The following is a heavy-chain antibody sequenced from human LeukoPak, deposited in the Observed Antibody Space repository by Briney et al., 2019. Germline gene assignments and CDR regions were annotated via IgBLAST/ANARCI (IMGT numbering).Heavy chain of an antibody. CDR3: ARRRGGYCSGGSCYSYYYYMDV. D-gene: IGHD2-15*01. Sequence: GSLRLSCAASGFTFSSYSMNWVRQPPGKGLEWIGEINHSGSTNYNPSLKSRVTISVDTSKNQFSLKLSSVTAADTAVYYCARRRGGYCSGGSCYSYYYYMDVWGKGTTVTISS. V-gene: IGHV4-34*01. J-gene: IGHJ6*03. CDR1: GFTFSSYS. CDR2: INHSGST.